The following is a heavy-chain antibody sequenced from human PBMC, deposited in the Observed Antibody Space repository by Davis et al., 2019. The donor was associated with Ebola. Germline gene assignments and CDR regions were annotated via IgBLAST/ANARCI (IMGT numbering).Heavy chain of an antibody. CDR3: ARDFGFYCSGGSCYEIDY. J-gene: IGHJ4*02. CDR1: GFTFSSYA. CDR2: ISGSGGST. Sequence: GGSLRLSCAASGFTFSSYAMSWVRQAPGKGLEWVSAISGSGGSTYYADSVKGRFTISRDNSKNTLYLQMNSLRAEDTAVYYCARDFGFYCSGGSCYEIDYWGQGTLVTVSS. V-gene: IGHV3-23*01. D-gene: IGHD2-15*01.